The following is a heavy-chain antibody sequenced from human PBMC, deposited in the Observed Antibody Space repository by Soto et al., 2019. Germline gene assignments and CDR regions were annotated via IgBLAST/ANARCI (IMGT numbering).Heavy chain of an antibody. V-gene: IGHV3-64D*08. J-gene: IGHJ4*02. CDR1: GFTFSSYD. CDR3: VKDGQQQLAVFDY. Sequence: GGSLRLSCSASGFTFSSYDMHWVRQAPGKGLESVSAISSNGGSTYYADSVKGRFTISRDNSKNTLYLQMSSLRAEDTAVYYCVKDGQQQLAVFDYWGQGTLVTVSS. CDR2: ISSNGGST. D-gene: IGHD6-13*01.